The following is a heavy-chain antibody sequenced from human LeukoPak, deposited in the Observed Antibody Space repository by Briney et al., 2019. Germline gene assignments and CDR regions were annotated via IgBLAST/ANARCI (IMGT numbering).Heavy chain of an antibody. CDR3: ASQPPIVGATTADY. Sequence: SGGSLRLSCAASGFTFSSYAMSWVRQAPGKGLEWVSAISGSGGSTYYADSVKGRFTISRDNSKNTLYLQMNSLRAEDTAVYYCASQPPIVGATTADYWGQGTLVTVSS. CDR1: GFTFSSYA. J-gene: IGHJ4*02. CDR2: ISGSGGST. V-gene: IGHV3-23*01. D-gene: IGHD1-26*01.